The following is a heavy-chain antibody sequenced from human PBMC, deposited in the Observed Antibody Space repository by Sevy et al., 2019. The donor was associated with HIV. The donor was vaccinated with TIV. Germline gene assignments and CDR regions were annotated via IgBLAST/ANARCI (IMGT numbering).Heavy chain of an antibody. CDR1: GFTFSRYA. CDR3: SIIVPGPTYVSGLDV. J-gene: IGHJ6*02. Sequence: GGSLRLSCAASGFTFSRYAVHWVRQAPGKGLEWVALISYDGSNKYYTDSVMGRFTISRDNSKNTLFLQMNSLRAEDTAVYYCSIIVPGPTYVSGLDVWGQGTTVTVSS. D-gene: IGHD1-7*01. CDR2: ISYDGSNK. V-gene: IGHV3-30-3*01.